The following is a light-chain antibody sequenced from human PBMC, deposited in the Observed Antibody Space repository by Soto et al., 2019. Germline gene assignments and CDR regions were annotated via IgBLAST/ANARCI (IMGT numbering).Light chain of an antibody. CDR3: QHFNNWPRT. CDR1: QSVSIN. V-gene: IGKV3-15*01. CDR2: GAS. Sequence: EIVMTQSPATLSVSPGERATLSCRASQSVSINLAWYQQKPGQAPRLLIYGASTRATGIPARFSGSGSGTEFTLAISSLQSEDFAVYYCQHFNNWPRTFGQGTKVDIK. J-gene: IGKJ1*01.